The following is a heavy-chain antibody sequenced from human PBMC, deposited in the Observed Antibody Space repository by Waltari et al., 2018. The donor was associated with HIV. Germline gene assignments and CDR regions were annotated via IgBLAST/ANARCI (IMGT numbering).Heavy chain of an antibody. Sequence: VQLMESGGGVVQPGKSLRLSCATSGFTFGSYGLHWVRQAPGKGLEWGAVINYDGSNKFYAESVKGRFLISRDNSKNTLFLQMNSLRDEDTGLYYCARDKAPYSSSSAVDYWGQGTLVTVS. D-gene: IGHD6-6*01. CDR2: INYDGSNK. J-gene: IGHJ4*02. V-gene: IGHV3-33*01. CDR3: ARDKAPYSSSSAVDY. CDR1: GFTFGSYG.